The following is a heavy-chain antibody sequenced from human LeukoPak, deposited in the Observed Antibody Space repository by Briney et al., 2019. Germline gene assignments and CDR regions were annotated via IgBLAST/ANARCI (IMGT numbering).Heavy chain of an antibody. D-gene: IGHD3-16*01. CDR2: INQDGSEQ. Sequence: GGSLRLSCAASGFTFSDYWMTWVRQAPGQGLAWVGHINQDGSEQHFVGSVQGRFTISRDNAKNSLYMQMDSLRAEDTAVYYCAGGALDYWGQGTPVTVSS. J-gene: IGHJ1*01. CDR1: GFTFSDYW. CDR3: AGGALDY. V-gene: IGHV3-7*04.